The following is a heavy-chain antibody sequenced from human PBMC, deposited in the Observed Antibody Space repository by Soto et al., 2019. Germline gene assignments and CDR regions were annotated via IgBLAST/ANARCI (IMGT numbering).Heavy chain of an antibody. V-gene: IGHV4-30-4*01. J-gene: IGHJ4*02. CDR1: GGSISSGDYY. CDR3: ARGQAGNSSPYYYYY. Sequence: PSETLSLTCTVSGGSISSGDYYWSWIRQPPGKGLEWIGYIYYSGTTYYNPSLKSRVTISVDTSKNQFSLKLSSVTAADTAVYYCARGQAGNSSPYYYYYWGQGTLFTVSS. D-gene: IGHD3-22*01. CDR2: IYYSGTT.